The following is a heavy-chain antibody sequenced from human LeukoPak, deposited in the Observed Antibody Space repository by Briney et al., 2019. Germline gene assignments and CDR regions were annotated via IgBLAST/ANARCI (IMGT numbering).Heavy chain of an antibody. CDR2: IWYDGSEK. Sequence: GRSLRLSCTVSGFTFSTYGMHWVRQAPGEGLEWVAVIWYDGSEKYYVDSVKGRFTISRDNFQNTLYLQMNSLRAEDTAVYYCARARATGLIDYWGQGTLVTVSS. V-gene: IGHV3-33*01. J-gene: IGHJ4*02. CDR1: GFTFSTYG. CDR3: ARARATGLIDY.